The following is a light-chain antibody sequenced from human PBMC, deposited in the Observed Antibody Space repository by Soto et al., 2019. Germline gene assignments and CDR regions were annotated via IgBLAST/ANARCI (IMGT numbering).Light chain of an antibody. CDR2: AAP. Sequence: IRMTQSPSSLSASTGDRVTITCRASQGISSYLAWYQQKPGKAPKLLIYAAPTLQSGVPSRFSGSGSGTDFTLTISCLQSEDFATYYCQQYYSYPRTFGQGTKVDIK. V-gene: IGKV1-8*01. CDR3: QQYYSYPRT. J-gene: IGKJ1*01. CDR1: QGISSY.